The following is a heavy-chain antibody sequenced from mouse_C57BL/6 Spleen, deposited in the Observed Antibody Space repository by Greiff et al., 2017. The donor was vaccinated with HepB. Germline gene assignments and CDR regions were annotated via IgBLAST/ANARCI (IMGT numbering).Heavy chain of an antibody. V-gene: IGHV1-26*01. CDR2: INPNNGGT. CDR3: ASFITTVVEAMDY. Sequence: VQLQQSGPELVKPGASVKISCKASGYTFTDYYMNWVKQSHGKSLEWIGDINPNNGGTSYNQKFKGKATLTVDKSSSTAYMELRSLTSEDSAVYYCASFITTVVEAMDYWGQGTSVTVSS. CDR1: GYTFTDYY. D-gene: IGHD1-1*01. J-gene: IGHJ4*01.